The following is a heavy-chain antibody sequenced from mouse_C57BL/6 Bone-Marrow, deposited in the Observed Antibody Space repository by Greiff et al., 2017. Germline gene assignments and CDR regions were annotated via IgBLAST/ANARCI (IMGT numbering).Heavy chain of an antibody. CDR1: GYTFTSYW. V-gene: IGHV1-53*01. J-gene: IGHJ4*01. CDR2: INPSNGGT. Sequence: QVQLQQPGTELVKPGASVKLSCKASGYTFTSYWMHWVKQRPGQGLEWIGNINPSNGGTNYNEKFKSKATLTVDKSSSTAYMQHSSLTSEASAVYYCAGRGARGSDYARDYGGQGTPVTVSS. CDR3: AGRGARGSDYARDY.